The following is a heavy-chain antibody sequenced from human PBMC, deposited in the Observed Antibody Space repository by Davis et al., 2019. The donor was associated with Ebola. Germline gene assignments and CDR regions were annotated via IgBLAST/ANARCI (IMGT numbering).Heavy chain of an antibody. D-gene: IGHD1-1*01. CDR2: IYYSGST. J-gene: IGHJ5*02. V-gene: IGHV4-59*12. CDR3: AREPVIWNRFDP. Sequence: SETLSLTCTVSGGSISSYYWSWIRQPPGKGLEWIGYIYYSGSTNYNPSLKSRVTISVDTSKNQFSLKLSSVTAADTAVYYCAREPVIWNRFDPWGQGTLVTVSS. CDR1: GGSISSYY.